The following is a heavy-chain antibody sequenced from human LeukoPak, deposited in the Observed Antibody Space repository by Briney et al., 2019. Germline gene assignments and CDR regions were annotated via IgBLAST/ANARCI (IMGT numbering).Heavy chain of an antibody. J-gene: IGHJ4*02. CDR3: ARGESVVTPFDY. Sequence: SETLSLTCTVSGGSISSYYWSWIQQPPGKGLEWIGYIYYSGSTNYNPSLKSRVTISVDRSKNQFSLKLSSVTAADTAVYYCARGESVVTPFDYWGQGTLVTVSS. CDR2: IYYSGST. V-gene: IGHV4-59*12. D-gene: IGHD4-23*01. CDR1: GGSISSYY.